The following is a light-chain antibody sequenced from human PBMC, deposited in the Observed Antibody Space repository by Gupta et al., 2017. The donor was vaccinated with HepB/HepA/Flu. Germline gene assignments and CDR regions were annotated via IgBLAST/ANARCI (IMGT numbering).Light chain of an antibody. Sequence: DILMTQSPDSLAVSLGERATIHCMSSQTVSFSSNTPNYLAGYQQKPGQPPKLLIYWACTRESGVPDRFSGRGSGTDFTLTISSRQAEDGAVYYCQQEDSTPSNFGQGTKLDIK. V-gene: IGKV4-1*01. CDR1: QTVSFSSNTPNY. CDR3: QQEDSTPSN. CDR2: WAC. J-gene: IGKJ2*01.